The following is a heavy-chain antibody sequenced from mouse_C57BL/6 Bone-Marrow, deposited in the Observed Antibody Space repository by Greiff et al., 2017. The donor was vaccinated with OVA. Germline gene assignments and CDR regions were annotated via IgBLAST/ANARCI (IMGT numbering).Heavy chain of an antibody. CDR2: ISSGGSYT. Sequence: EVMLVESGGDLVKPGGSLKLSCAASGFTFSSYGMSWVRQTPDKRLEWVATISSGGSYTYYPDSVKGRFTISRDNAKNTLYLQMSSLKSEDTAMYYCARKLGRDYFDYWGQGTTLTVSS. CDR1: GFTFSSYG. J-gene: IGHJ2*01. D-gene: IGHD4-1*01. V-gene: IGHV5-6*01. CDR3: ARKLGRDYFDY.